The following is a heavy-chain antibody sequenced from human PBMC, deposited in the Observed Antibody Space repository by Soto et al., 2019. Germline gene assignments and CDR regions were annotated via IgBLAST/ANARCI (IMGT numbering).Heavy chain of an antibody. CDR1: GGTFSSYA. CDR3: ARRGVRAAATNWFDP. V-gene: IGHV1-69*13. D-gene: IGHD6-13*01. J-gene: IGHJ5*02. Sequence: GASVKVSCKASGGTFSSYAISWVRQAPGQGLEWMGGIIPIFGTANYAQKFQGRVTITADESTSTVYMELSSLRSEDTAVYYCARRGVRAAATNWFDPWGQGTLVTVSS. CDR2: IIPIFGTA.